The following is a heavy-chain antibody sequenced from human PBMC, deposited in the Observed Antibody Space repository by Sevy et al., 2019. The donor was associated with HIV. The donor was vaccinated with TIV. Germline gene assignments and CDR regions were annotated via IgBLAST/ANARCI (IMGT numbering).Heavy chain of an antibody. Sequence: GGSLRLSCVVSGFTFSKYPMNWFRQAPGKGLEWVSSISSSSNYIYYGDSVKGRFTSSRDNAKNSLYLQMNSLRADDTAVYYCVRDGGCSSSSCLLYFDYWGQGILVTVSS. CDR2: ISSSSNYI. J-gene: IGHJ4*02. CDR1: GFTFSKYP. V-gene: IGHV3-21*01. D-gene: IGHD2-15*01. CDR3: VRDGGCSSSSCLLYFDY.